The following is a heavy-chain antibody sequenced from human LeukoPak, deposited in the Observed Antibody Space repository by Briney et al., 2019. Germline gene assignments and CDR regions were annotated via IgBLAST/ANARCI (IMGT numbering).Heavy chain of an antibody. CDR2: IYYSGST. CDR3: ARYDFWSGYYSSYGWFDP. J-gene: IGHJ5*02. Sequence: KTSETLSLTCTVSGVSISSHYWSWIRQPPGKGLEWIGYIYYSGSTNYNPSLKSRVTISVDTSKNQFSLKLSSVTAADTAVYYCARYDFWSGYYSSYGWFDPWGQGTLVTVSS. CDR1: GVSISSHY. D-gene: IGHD3-3*01. V-gene: IGHV4-59*11.